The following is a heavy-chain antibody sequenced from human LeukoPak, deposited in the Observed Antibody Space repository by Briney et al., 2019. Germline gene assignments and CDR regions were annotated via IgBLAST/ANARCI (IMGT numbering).Heavy chain of an antibody. Sequence: GTSLRLSCETSGFTFRTCGVHWVRQAPGKGLEWVALMSSDAIKTYYADSVKGRFSISRDNAKNSLYLQMNSLRDEDTAVYYCARDVRWLRSVFDHWGQGIPVTVSS. V-gene: IGHV3-30*04. D-gene: IGHD5-12*01. J-gene: IGHJ4*02. CDR2: MSSDAIKT. CDR1: GFTFRTCG. CDR3: ARDVRWLRSVFDH.